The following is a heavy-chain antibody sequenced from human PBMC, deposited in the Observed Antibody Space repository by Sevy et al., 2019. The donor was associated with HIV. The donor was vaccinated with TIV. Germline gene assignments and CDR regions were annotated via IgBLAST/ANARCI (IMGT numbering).Heavy chain of an antibody. Sequence: SETLSLTCTVSGGSISSYYWSWIRQPPGKGLEWIGYIYYSGSTNYNPSLKSRVTISVDTSKNQFSLKLSSVTAADTAVYYCARAYYGSGSPFDYWGQGTLVTVSS. V-gene: IGHV4-59*01. J-gene: IGHJ4*02. D-gene: IGHD3-10*01. CDR1: GGSISSYY. CDR3: ARAYYGSGSPFDY. CDR2: IYYSGST.